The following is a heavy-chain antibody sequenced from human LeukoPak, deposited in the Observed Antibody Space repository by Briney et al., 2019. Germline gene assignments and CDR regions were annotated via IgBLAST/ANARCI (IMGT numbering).Heavy chain of an antibody. Sequence: GGSLRLSCAASGFTFSSYAMSWVRQAPGKGLEWVSTISGSGGSTSYADSVKGRFTISRDNSKNSLYLQMNSLRDEDTAVYFCARDMGRAWYGPPDYWGQGTLVTVSS. V-gene: IGHV3-23*01. CDR1: GFTFSSYA. D-gene: IGHD6-13*01. CDR2: ISGSGGST. CDR3: ARDMGRAWYGPPDY. J-gene: IGHJ4*02.